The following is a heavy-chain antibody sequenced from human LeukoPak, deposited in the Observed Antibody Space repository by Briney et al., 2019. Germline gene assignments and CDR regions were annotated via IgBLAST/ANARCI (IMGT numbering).Heavy chain of an antibody. V-gene: IGHV5-51*01. Sequence: GESLKISCKGSGYSFTSYWIGWVRQMPGKGLEWMGIIYPGDSDTRYSPSFQGQVTISADKSISTAYLQWSSLKASDTAMYYCARHIPIHDILTSRGFDPWGQGTLVTVSS. CDR2: IYPGDSDT. J-gene: IGHJ5*02. D-gene: IGHD3-9*01. CDR1: GYSFTSYW. CDR3: ARHIPIHDILTSRGFDP.